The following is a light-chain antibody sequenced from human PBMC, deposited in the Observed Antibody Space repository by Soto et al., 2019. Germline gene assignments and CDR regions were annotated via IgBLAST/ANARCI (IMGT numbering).Light chain of an antibody. V-gene: IGLV2-14*01. CDR3: SSYTSSCTQGVI. Sequence: QSALTQPASVSGSPGQSITISCTGTSSDDGGYNYVSWYQQHPGKAPKLMIYDVTNRPSGVSNRFSGSKSGNTASLTISGLQAEDEADYYCSSYTSSCTQGVIFGGGTKLTVL. J-gene: IGLJ2*01. CDR1: SSDDGGYNY. CDR2: DVT.